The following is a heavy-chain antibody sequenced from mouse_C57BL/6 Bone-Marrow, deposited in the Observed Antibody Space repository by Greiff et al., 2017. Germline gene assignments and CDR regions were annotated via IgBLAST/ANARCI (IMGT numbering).Heavy chain of an antibody. CDR2: IDPENGDT. V-gene: IGHV14-4*01. CDR3: TTWGGHYFDY. Sequence: VQLQQSGAELVRPGASVKLSCTASGFNIKDDYMHWVKQRPEQGLEWIGWIDPENGDTEYASKFQGKATITADTSSNTAYLQLSSLTSEDTAVYYCTTWGGHYFDYWGQGTTLTVSS. CDR1: GFNIKDDY. J-gene: IGHJ2*01.